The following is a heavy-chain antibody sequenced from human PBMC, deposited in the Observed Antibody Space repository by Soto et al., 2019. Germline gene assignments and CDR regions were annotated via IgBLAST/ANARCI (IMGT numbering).Heavy chain of an antibody. Sequence: ASVKVSCKASGGTFSSYAISWVRQAPGQGLEWMGGIIPIFGTANYAQKFQGRVTITAHESTSTAYMELSSLRSEDTAVYYCARGGYYDSSGSGFDYWGQGTLVTVSS. CDR2: IIPIFGTA. CDR3: ARGGYYDSSGSGFDY. CDR1: GGTFSSYA. V-gene: IGHV1-69*13. D-gene: IGHD3-22*01. J-gene: IGHJ4*02.